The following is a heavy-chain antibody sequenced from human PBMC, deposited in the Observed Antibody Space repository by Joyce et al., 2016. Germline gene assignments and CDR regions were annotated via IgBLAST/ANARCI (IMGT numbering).Heavy chain of an antibody. CDR3: SRARGSGGSRLGY. CDR2: ISYSGRT. CDR1: GASVSSGTYQ. J-gene: IGHJ4*02. D-gene: IGHD2-15*01. Sequence: QVQLQESGPGLVKPSETLSLSCTVSGASVSSGTYQWSWIRQPPGKGLEWIGYISYSGRTNEHPSLGSRVTMSLDTSKNQFALKLSSVTAADTAVYYCSRARGSGGSRLGYWGQGTLVTVSS. V-gene: IGHV4-61*01.